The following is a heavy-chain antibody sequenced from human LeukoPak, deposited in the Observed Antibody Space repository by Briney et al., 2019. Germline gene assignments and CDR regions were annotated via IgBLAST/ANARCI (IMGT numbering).Heavy chain of an antibody. CDR1: GGTFSSYA. CDR3: ACGYSYGYPVDY. J-gene: IGHJ4*02. Sequence: ASVKVSCKASGGTFSSYAISWVRQAPGQGLEWMEGIIPIFGTANYAQKFQGRVTITADESTSTAYMELSSLRSEDTAVYYCACGYSYGYPVDYWGQGTLVTVSS. D-gene: IGHD5-18*01. V-gene: IGHV1-69*13. CDR2: IIPIFGTA.